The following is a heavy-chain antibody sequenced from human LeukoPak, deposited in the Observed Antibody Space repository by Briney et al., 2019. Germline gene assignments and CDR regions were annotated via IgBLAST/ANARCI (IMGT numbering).Heavy chain of an antibody. V-gene: IGHV4-4*07. CDR1: GGSISSYY. Sequence: SETLSLTCTVSGGSISSYYWSWIRQPAGKGLEWIGRMYTSGSTNYNPSLKGRVTMSVDTSKNQFSLKLSSVTAADTAVYYCAREVGYCSGGRCYSSYYYMDVWGKGTTVTVSS. D-gene: IGHD2-15*01. CDR2: MYTSGST. CDR3: AREVGYCSGGRCYSSYYYMDV. J-gene: IGHJ6*03.